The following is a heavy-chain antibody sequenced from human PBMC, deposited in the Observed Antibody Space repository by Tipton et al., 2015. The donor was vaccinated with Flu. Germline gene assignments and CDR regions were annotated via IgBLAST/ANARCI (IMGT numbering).Heavy chain of an antibody. D-gene: IGHD1-14*01. V-gene: IGHV1-3*01. CDR2: INCGDGNT. Sequence: QVQLVQSGAEVKKPGASVKVSCKASGYTFTNYAIHWVRQAPGRRLEWMGWINCGDGNTRFSPKFQGRVTITKDTSASTGYMELSSLRSEDTAVYYCARDGVGDNGWYDHWGQGTLLTVSS. J-gene: IGHJ5*02. CDR1: GYTFTNYA. CDR3: ARDGVGDNGWYDH.